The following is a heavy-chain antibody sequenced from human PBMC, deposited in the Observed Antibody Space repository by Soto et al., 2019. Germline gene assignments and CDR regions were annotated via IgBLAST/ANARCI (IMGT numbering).Heavy chain of an antibody. Sequence: RGLSCAASGFTFSSYAMSWVRKAPGKGLEWVSAISGSGGSTYYADSVKGRFTISSDNSKNTLYLQMNTLRAADTAVYYCAKMSSGCYPLDYWGQGSLVTVSS. D-gene: IGHD3-22*01. V-gene: IGHV3-23*01. CDR1: GFTFSSYA. J-gene: IGHJ4*02. CDR2: ISGSGGST. CDR3: AKMSSGCYPLDY.